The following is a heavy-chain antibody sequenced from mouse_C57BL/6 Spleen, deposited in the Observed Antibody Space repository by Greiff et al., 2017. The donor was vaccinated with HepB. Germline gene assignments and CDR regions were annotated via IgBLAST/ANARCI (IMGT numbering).Heavy chain of an antibody. CDR2: IYPGSGST. D-gene: IGHD1-1*01. CDR1: GYTFTSYW. V-gene: IGHV1-55*01. J-gene: IGHJ1*03. Sequence: VQLQQPGAELVKPGASVKMSCKASGYTFTSYWITWVKQRPGQGLEWIGDIYPGSGSTNYNEKFKSKATLTVDTSSSTAYMQLSSLTSEDSAVYYCARGGSSYGWYFDVWGTGTTVTVSS. CDR3: ARGGSSYGWYFDV.